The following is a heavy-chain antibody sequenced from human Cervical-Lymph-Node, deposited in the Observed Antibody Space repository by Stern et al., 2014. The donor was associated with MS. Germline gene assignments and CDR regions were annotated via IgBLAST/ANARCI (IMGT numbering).Heavy chain of an antibody. CDR3: ARGVMVAATYAYDI. J-gene: IGHJ3*02. V-gene: IGHV3-74*02. CDR1: GFTFSTYW. Sequence: VQLVLSGGGLVQPGGSLRLSCAASGFTFSTYWMHWVRQAPGKGLVWVSRINSDESSTTYADSVKGRFSISRDNDKNTLYLQMNSLRAEDTAVYYCARGVMVAATYAYDIWGQGTMVTISS. CDR2: INSDESST. D-gene: IGHD2-15*01.